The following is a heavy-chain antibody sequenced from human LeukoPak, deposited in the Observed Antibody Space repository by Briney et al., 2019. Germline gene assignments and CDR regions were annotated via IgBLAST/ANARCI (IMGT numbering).Heavy chain of an antibody. V-gene: IGHV4-61*05. CDR1: GGSISSSSYY. CDR3: ARAPIPYDRSRTDYRFDP. CDR2: IYYSGST. D-gene: IGHD3-16*01. J-gene: IGHJ5*02. Sequence: SETLSLTCTVSGGSISSSSYYWSWIRQPPGKGLEWIGYIYYSGSTNYNPSLKSRVTISLDTSKSQFSLKLTSVTAADTAVYYCARAPIPYDRSRTDYRFDPWGQGTLVTVAS.